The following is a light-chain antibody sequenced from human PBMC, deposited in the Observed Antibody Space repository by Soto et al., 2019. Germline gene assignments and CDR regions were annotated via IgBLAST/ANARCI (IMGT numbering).Light chain of an antibody. CDR2: GAS. CDR1: RSVTSNF. Sequence: NELTQSPGTLSLSPGERATLSCRASRSVTSNFVAWYQQKPGQAPRLLVYGASTRAIDIPDRFSGSGSGTAFTLTINRLEPEDFAVYFCQHYGSSPRWTFGQGTKVEIK. CDR3: QHYGSSPRWT. V-gene: IGKV3-20*01. J-gene: IGKJ2*02.